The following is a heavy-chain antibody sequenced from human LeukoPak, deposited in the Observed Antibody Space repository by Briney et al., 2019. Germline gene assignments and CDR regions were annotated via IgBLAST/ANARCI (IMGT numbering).Heavy chain of an antibody. J-gene: IGHJ4*02. D-gene: IGHD6-19*01. Sequence: GGSLRLSCAASGFTFSSYSMNWVRQAPGKGLEWVSSISSSSSYIYYADSVEGRFTISRDNSKNTLYLQMNSLRAEDTAVYYCARSPPAVAGIDFWGQGTLVTVSS. V-gene: IGHV3-21*01. CDR3: ARSPPAVAGIDF. CDR1: GFTFSSYS. CDR2: ISSSSSYI.